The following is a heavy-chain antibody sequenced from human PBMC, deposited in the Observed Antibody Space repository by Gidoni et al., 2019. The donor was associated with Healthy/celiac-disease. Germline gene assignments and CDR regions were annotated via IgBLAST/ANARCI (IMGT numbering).Heavy chain of an antibody. V-gene: IGHV3-9*01. CDR1: GFPFDDYS. CDR2: ISWNSGSI. Sequence: EVQLVESGGGLVQPGRSLRLSFAASGFPFDDYSMHWVRQAPGKGLEWVSGISWNSGSIGYADSGKGRFTSSRDNAKNSLYLQMNSLRAEDTAVYYCAKEDPYYDILTGYDGWGGFDYWGQGTLVTVSS. CDR3: AKEDPYYDILTGYDGWGGFDY. D-gene: IGHD3-9*01. J-gene: IGHJ4*02.